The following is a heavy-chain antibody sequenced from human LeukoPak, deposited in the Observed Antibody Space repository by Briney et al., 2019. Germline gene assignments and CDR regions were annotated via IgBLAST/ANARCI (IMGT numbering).Heavy chain of an antibody. CDR3: ARIRVPNSGWLADY. Sequence: SGPALVKPTPTLTLTCTFSGFSLSTSGMCVSWIRQPPGKALEWLSLIDWDDDKYYSTSLKTRLTISKDTSKNQVVLTMTNMDPVDTATYYCARIRVPNSGWLADYWGQGTLVTVSS. V-gene: IGHV2-70*01. D-gene: IGHD6-19*01. J-gene: IGHJ4*02. CDR1: GFSLSTSGMC. CDR2: IDWDDDK.